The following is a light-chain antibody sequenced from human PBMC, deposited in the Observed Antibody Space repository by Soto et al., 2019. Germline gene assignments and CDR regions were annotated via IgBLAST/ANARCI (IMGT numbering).Light chain of an antibody. Sequence: EIVLTQSPGSLSFSPWERSTLSCMAIQSVMSNYLSWYQQKPGQPPRLLIYGASSRATGIPDRFSGSGSGTDFTLTISRLETEDFAVYYCQQFGASLTWTFGQGTKVDIK. J-gene: IGKJ1*01. V-gene: IGKV3-20*01. CDR1: QSVMSNY. CDR3: QQFGASLTWT. CDR2: GAS.